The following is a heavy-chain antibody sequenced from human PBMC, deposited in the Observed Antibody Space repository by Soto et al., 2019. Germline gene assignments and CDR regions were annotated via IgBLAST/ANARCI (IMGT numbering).Heavy chain of an antibody. CDR2: ISYDGARK. CDR1: GFTFSIYA. Sequence: QVQLVESGGGVVQPGRSLRLSCAASGFTFSIYAMHWVRQAPGKGLEWVAVISYDGARKAYANSVKGRFTISRETSKNTLYLQMNSLRVEDTAAYYCSRGDREDTAVVIGARPGEYGMDVWGRGTTVTVSS. J-gene: IGHJ6*02. D-gene: IGHD2-15*01. CDR3: SRGDREDTAVVIGARPGEYGMDV. V-gene: IGHV3-30-3*01.